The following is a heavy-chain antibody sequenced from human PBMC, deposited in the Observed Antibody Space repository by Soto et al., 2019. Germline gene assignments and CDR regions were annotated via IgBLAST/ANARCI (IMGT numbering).Heavy chain of an antibody. Sequence: GGSLRLSCTASGFTLQNYAMAWVRQAPGKGLEWVSTLIGGHYGTAYSYSVKGRFTVSRDNSKNCLYLQMNSLGVEDTAMYFCAKGKSTGDIDWFDPWGQGSLVTVSS. J-gene: IGHJ5*02. CDR1: GFTLQNYA. CDR2: LIGGHYGT. CDR3: AKGKSTGDIDWFDP. D-gene: IGHD3-10*01. V-gene: IGHV3-23*01.